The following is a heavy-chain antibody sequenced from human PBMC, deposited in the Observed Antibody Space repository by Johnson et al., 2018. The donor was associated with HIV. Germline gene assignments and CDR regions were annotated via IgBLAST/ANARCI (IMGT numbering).Heavy chain of an antibody. V-gene: IGHV3-30*04. CDR3: ARADTAMVRGAFDI. Sequence: QVQLVESGGGVVQPGRSLRLSCAASGFSFSSYAMHWVRQAPGKGLEWVAVVSYDGSERYYADSVKGRFTISRDSSKNTRYLQMNSLRAEDTALYYCARADTAMVRGAFDIWGQGTMVTVSS. CDR2: VSYDGSER. CDR1: GFSFSSYA. J-gene: IGHJ3*02. D-gene: IGHD5-18*01.